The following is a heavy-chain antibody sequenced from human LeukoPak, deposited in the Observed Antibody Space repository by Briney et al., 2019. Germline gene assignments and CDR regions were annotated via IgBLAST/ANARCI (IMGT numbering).Heavy chain of an antibody. CDR3: VTEGYCRGGSCSSDAFDI. V-gene: IGHV3-21*06. CDR1: GFTFSSYT. Sequence: GGSLRLSCAASGFTFSSYTMNWVRRAPGKGLEWVSSMTESGSYIYYADSVKGRFTISIDNAKNTLHLQMNSLRVEDTAVYYCVTEGYCRGGSCSSDAFDIWGQGTMVTVSS. CDR2: MTESGSYI. D-gene: IGHD2-15*01. J-gene: IGHJ3*02.